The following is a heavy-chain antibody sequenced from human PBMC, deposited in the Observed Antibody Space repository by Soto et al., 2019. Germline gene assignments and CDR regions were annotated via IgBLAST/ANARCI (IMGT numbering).Heavy chain of an antibody. Sequence: QLQLQESGPGLVKPSETLSLTCAVSGDSISNTDYHWGWIRQPPGKRLEWIASLYYSGSTYYNPSLKSXXTXSXXMSRNQVSLKLRSVTASDTAVYYCARHRGPTGPNYWGQGTLVTVSS. CDR3: ARHRGPTGPNY. J-gene: IGHJ4*02. CDR2: LYYSGST. CDR1: GDSISNTDYH. D-gene: IGHD3-10*01. V-gene: IGHV4-39*01.